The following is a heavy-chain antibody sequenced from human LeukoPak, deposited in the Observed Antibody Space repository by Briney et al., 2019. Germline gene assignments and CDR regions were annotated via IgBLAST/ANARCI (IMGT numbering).Heavy chain of an antibody. J-gene: IGHJ5*02. V-gene: IGHV1-46*01. CDR1: GYTFTSYY. CDR3: ARMYSMNWFDP. D-gene: IGHD6-13*01. CDR2: INPSGGST. Sequence: ASVKVSCKASGYTFTSYYMHWVRQAPGQGLEWMGIINPSGGSTSYAQKFQGRVTMTRDMSTSTVYMELSSLRSEDTAVYYCARMYSMNWFDPWGQGTLVTVSS.